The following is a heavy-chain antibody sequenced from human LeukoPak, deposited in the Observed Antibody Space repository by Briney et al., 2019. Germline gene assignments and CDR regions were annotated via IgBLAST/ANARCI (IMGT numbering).Heavy chain of an antibody. D-gene: IGHD3-10*01. CDR3: ARALRETMVRGVIITGFDY. CDR2: IYYSGST. J-gene: IGHJ4*02. V-gene: IGHV4-39*07. CDR1: GGSISSNSYY. Sequence: KPSETLSLTCAVSGGSISSNSYYWGWIRQPPGKGLEWIGSIYYSGSTYYNPSLKSRVTISVDTSKNQFSLKLSSVTAADTAVYYCARALRETMVRGVIITGFDYWGQGTLVTVSS.